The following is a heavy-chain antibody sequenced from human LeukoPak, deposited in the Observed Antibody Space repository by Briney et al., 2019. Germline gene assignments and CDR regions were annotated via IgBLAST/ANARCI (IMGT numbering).Heavy chain of an antibody. Sequence: SETLSLTCTVSGGSISSGTYYWGWIRQPPGKGLEWIGSMYYSGSAYYNPSLKSQVTISVDTSKNQFSLRLSSVTAADTAVYYCARHYFDTSGYYPPGDFWGQGTLVTVSS. CDR3: ARHYFDTSGYYPPGDF. CDR1: GGSISSGTYY. CDR2: MYYSGSA. J-gene: IGHJ4*02. D-gene: IGHD3-22*01. V-gene: IGHV4-39*01.